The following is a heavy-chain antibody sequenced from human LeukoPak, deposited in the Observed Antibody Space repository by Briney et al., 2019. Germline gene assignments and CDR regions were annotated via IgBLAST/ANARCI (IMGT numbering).Heavy chain of an antibody. CDR1: GFTFSTYA. V-gene: IGHV3-23*01. D-gene: IGHD1-1*01. CDR2: TSGGGG. J-gene: IGHJ4*02. CDR3: AKFAGGFKIHYFFDY. Sequence: PGGSLRLSCAASGFTFSTYAMSWVRQAPGKGLEWVSGTSGGGGAYADSVKGRFTISRDNSKNTLYLQMNSLMAEDTAIYYCAKFAGGFKIHYFFDYWGQGTLVTVSS.